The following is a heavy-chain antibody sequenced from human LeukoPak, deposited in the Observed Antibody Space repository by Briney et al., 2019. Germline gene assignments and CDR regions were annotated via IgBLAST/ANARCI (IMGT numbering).Heavy chain of an antibody. CDR1: GFTFSSYG. J-gene: IGHJ4*02. CDR2: IRYDGSNK. Sequence: GGSLRLSCAASGFTFSSYGMHWVRQAPGKGLEWVAFIRYDGSNKYYADSVKGRFTISRDNSKNTLYLQMNSLRAEDTAVYYCAKDYRYSRSSEGYFDYWGQGTLVTVSS. CDR3: AKDYRYSRSSEGYFDY. V-gene: IGHV3-30*02. D-gene: IGHD6-6*01.